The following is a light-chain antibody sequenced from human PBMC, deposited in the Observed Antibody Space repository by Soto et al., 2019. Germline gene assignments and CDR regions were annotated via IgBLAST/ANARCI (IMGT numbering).Light chain of an antibody. J-gene: IGKJ5*01. V-gene: IGKV3-15*01. CDR3: QQYDNWPPT. CDR1: QSVSSN. Sequence: EMVMTEAPATLYVVPGERATLSCRASQSVSSNLAWYQHKPGQAPRLLTYGASTRATGIPARFSGSGSGTEFTLTVSSLQSEDFVVYYCQQYDNWPPTFGQGTRLEIK. CDR2: GAS.